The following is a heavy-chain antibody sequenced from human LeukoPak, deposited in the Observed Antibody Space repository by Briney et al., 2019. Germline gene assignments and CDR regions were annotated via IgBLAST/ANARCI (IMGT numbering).Heavy chain of an antibody. CDR1: GGSFSGYY. CDR3: ARGLMVRWEVRFDP. Sequence: SETLSLTCAVYGGSFSGYYWSWIRQPPGKGLEWFGEINHSGSTNYNPSLKSRVTISVDTSKNQFSLKLSSVTAADTAVYYCARGLMVRWEVRFDPWGQGTLVTVSS. J-gene: IGHJ5*02. V-gene: IGHV4-34*01. D-gene: IGHD3-10*01. CDR2: INHSGST.